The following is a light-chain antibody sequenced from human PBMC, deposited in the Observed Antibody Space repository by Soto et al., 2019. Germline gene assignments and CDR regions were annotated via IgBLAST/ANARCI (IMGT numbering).Light chain of an antibody. V-gene: IGKV3-11*01. Sequence: EVVLTQSPATLSLSPGERATLSCRASQSVSSNLAWYQQRPGQAPRLLIHCASNRATGIPTRFSGSGSGTDFTLTISSLEAEDSAVYYCQQRTGWPITFGQGTRLEIK. CDR2: CAS. CDR1: QSVSSN. J-gene: IGKJ5*01. CDR3: QQRTGWPIT.